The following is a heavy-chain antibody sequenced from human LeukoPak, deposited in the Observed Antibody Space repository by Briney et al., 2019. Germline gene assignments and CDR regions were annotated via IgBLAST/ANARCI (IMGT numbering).Heavy chain of an antibody. D-gene: IGHD2-8*01. CDR1: GGSFSSYY. Sequence: SETLSLTCAVYGGSFSSYYWSWIRQPPGKGLEWIGYIYYSGSTNYNPSLKSRVTISVDTSKNQFSLKLSSVTAADTAVYYCARDRALMVYEDYYYYYMDVWGKGTTVTVSS. CDR3: ARDRALMVYEDYYYYYMDV. CDR2: IYYSGST. J-gene: IGHJ6*03. V-gene: IGHV4-59*01.